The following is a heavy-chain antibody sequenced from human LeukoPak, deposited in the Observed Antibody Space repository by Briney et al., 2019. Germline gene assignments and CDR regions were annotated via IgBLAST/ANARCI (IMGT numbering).Heavy chain of an antibody. J-gene: IGHJ4*02. CDR3: AREGEMATIFTESRDY. Sequence: GGSLRLSCAASGFTFSDYYMSWIRQAPGKGLEWGSYISSSGSTIYYVDSVKGRFTISRDNAKNSLYLPLNSLRAEATAVYYCAREGEMATIFTESRDYWGQGTLVTVSS. V-gene: IGHV3-11*01. D-gene: IGHD5-24*01. CDR1: GFTFSDYY. CDR2: ISSSGSTI.